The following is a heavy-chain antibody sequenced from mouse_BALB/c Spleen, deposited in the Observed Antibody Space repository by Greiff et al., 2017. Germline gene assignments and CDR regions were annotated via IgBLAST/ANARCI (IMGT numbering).Heavy chain of an antibody. CDR3: ARGGSSSYFDY. J-gene: IGHJ2*01. Sequence: EVKLVESGGGLVQPGGSLRLSCAPSGFTFTDYYMSWVRQPPGKALEWLGFIRNKANGYTTEYSASVKGRFTISRDNSQSILYLQMNTLRAEDSATYYCARGGSSSYFDYWGQGTTLTVSS. CDR2: IRNKANGYTT. CDR1: GFTFTDYY. V-gene: IGHV7-3*02. D-gene: IGHD1-1*01.